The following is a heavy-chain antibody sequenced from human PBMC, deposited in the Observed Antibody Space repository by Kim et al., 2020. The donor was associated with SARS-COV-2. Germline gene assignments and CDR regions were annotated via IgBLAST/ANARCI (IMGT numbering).Heavy chain of an antibody. V-gene: IGHV4-39*01. D-gene: IGHD3-10*01. CDR2: IYYSGST. CDR3: ARHNVGALLWFGEYLAGPGYYFDY. Sequence: SETLSLTCTVSGGSISSSSYYWGWIRQPPGKGLEWIGSIYYSGSTYYNPSLKSRVTISVDTSKNQFSLKLSSVTAADTAVYYCARHNVGALLWFGEYLAGPGYYFDYWGQGTLVTVSS. CDR1: GGSISSSSYY. J-gene: IGHJ4*02.